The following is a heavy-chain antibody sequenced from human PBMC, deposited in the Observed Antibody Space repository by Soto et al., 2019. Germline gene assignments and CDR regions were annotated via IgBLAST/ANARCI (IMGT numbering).Heavy chain of an antibody. D-gene: IGHD3-16*01. CDR2: INEDGSEK. J-gene: IGHJ4*02. V-gene: IGHV3-7*03. Sequence: EVQLAESGGGLVQPGGSLSLSCAASGFSFSLFWMSWVRQTPGKGLGWVANINEDGSEKFFADSVKGRFTISRDNAKNSLSLQMNSLTADDTAVYYCARTGWPQSSYYFDYWGQGTLVTVSS. CDR3: ARTGWPQSSYYFDY. CDR1: GFSFSLFW.